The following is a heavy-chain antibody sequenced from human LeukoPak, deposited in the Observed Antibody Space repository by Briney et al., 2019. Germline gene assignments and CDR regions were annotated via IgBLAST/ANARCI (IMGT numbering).Heavy chain of an antibody. V-gene: IGHV3-48*03. J-gene: IGHJ4*02. CDR1: GFTFSSYE. Sequence: GGSLRLSCAASGFTFSSYEMNWVRQAPGKGLEWLSYITSGGSTIYYADSVKGRFTISRDNAKNSLYLQMNSLRAGDTAVYFCARSSYFDYWGRGTLVAVSS. CDR3: ARSSYFDY. D-gene: IGHD1-26*01. CDR2: ITSGGSTI.